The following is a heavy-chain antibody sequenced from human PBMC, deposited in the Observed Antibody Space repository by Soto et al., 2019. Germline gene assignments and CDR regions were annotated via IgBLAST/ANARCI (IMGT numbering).Heavy chain of an antibody. CDR3: ARLQYAARSPSDY. CDR2: IYAGDSDT. CDR1: GYSFSNHW. J-gene: IGHJ4*02. D-gene: IGHD6-6*01. V-gene: IGHV5-51*01. Sequence: GESLKISCQASGYSFSNHWIGWVRQMPGKGLEWMGIIYAGDSDTRYSPSFRGQVTFSVDKSINTAYLQWSSLKASDTAIYYCARLQYAARSPSDYRGQGTLVTVSS.